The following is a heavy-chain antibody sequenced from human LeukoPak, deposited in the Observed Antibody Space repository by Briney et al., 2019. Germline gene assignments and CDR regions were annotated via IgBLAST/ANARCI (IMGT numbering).Heavy chain of an antibody. CDR3: ARGRRWLQLSEPFDS. Sequence: ASVKVSCKASGGTFSSYAISWVRQAPGQGLEWMGWISAYNGNTNYAQKLQGRVTMTTDTSTSTAYMELRSLRSDDTAVYYCARGRRWLQLSEPFDSWGQGTLVTVSS. CDR2: ISAYNGNT. CDR1: GGTFSSYA. D-gene: IGHD5-24*01. J-gene: IGHJ5*01. V-gene: IGHV1-18*01.